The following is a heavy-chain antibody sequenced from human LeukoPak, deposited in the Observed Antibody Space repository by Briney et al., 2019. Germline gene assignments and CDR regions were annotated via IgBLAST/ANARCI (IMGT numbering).Heavy chain of an antibody. Sequence: GGSLRLSCAASGFTFSSYAMSWVRQAPGKGLEWVSAISGSGGSTYYADSVKGRFTISSDNSKNTLYLQMNSLRAEDTAVYYCAIMRQWELRRFAFDYWGQGTLVTVSS. V-gene: IGHV3-23*01. J-gene: IGHJ4*02. CDR3: AIMRQWELRRFAFDY. D-gene: IGHD1-26*01. CDR2: ISGSGGST. CDR1: GFTFSSYA.